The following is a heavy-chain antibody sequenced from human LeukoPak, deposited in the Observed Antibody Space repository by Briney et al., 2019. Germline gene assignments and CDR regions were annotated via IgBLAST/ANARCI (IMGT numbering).Heavy chain of an antibody. V-gene: IGHV3-23*01. CDR1: GFTFPNYA. CDR3: APYLRGSDWSVDY. Sequence: GRSLRLSCAASGFTFPNYAMSWVRQAPGKGLEWVSLISDSGGSTWYADSVKGRFTISRDNSKNTLSLQMDSLRAEDSAVYYCAPYLRGSDWSVDYWGQGTLVTVSS. CDR2: ISDSGGST. J-gene: IGHJ4*02. D-gene: IGHD3-9*01.